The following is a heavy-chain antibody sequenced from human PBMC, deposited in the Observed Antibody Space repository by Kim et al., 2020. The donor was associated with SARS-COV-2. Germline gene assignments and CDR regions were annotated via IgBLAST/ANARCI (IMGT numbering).Heavy chain of an antibody. D-gene: IGHD4-17*01. V-gene: IGHV1-18*01. Sequence: ASVKVSCKASGYTFNRFGISWVRQASGQGLAWMGWISAYNGNTNYAQKVQGRVTMTTDTSTSTAYMELRSLRSDDTAVYYCAREGYNYGDYVDYGMDVWGQGTTVTVSS. CDR3: AREGYNYGDYVDYGMDV. J-gene: IGHJ6*02. CDR1: GYTFNRFG. CDR2: ISAYNGNT.